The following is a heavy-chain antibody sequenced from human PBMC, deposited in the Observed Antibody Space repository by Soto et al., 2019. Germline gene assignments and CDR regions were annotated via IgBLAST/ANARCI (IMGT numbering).Heavy chain of an antibody. Sequence: EVQVLESGGALIQPGGSLRLSCAVSGVTFSRYAMTWVSQAPGKGLEWVSAISGSGGRTYYADSVKGRFTISRDNSRNTLFLQMNSLRAEDTAVYYCGRDPNGDYIGAFDFWGQGTMVTVSS. CDR1: GVTFSRYA. CDR3: GRDPNGDYIGAFDF. CDR2: ISGSGGRT. V-gene: IGHV3-23*01. J-gene: IGHJ3*01. D-gene: IGHD4-17*01.